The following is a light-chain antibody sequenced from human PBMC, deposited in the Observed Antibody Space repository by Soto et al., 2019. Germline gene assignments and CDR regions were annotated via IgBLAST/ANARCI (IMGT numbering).Light chain of an antibody. V-gene: IGKV1-6*01. CDR1: QGIRSD. Sequence: AIQMTQSPSSLSASIGDRDTITCRASQGIRSDLSWYQQNPGKAPKLLIYAASSSQSGVPSRFSGSGSGTDFTLTISSLQPEDSATYYCLHDYSYPYTFGQGTKVDIK. CDR2: AAS. CDR3: LHDYSYPYT. J-gene: IGKJ2*01.